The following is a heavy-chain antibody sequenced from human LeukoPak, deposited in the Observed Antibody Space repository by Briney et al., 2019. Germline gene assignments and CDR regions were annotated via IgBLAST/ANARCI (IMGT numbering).Heavy chain of an antibody. CDR1: GFTFSSYG. CDR2: IWYDGSNK. V-gene: IGHV3-33*01. J-gene: IGHJ4*02. CDR3: AREPAIRYCSSTSCFPVEPFDY. D-gene: IGHD2-2*01. Sequence: PGRSLRLSCAASGFTFSSYGMHWVRQAPGKGLEWVAVIWYDGSNKHYADSVKGRFTISRDNSKNTLYLQMNSLRAEDTAVYYCAREPAIRYCSSTSCFPVEPFDYWGQGTLATVSS.